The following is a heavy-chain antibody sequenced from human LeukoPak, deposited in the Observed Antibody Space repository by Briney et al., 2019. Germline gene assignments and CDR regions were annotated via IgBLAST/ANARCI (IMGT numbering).Heavy chain of an antibody. J-gene: IGHJ6*02. D-gene: IGHD4-17*01. CDR3: ARGENGDNYYYYGMDV. V-gene: IGHV1-2*02. CDR2: INPNSGGT. Sequence: GASVKVSCKASGYTFTGYYMHWVRQAPGQGLEWMGWINPNSGGTNYAQKFQGRVTMTRDTSISTAYMELSRLRSDDTAVYYCARGENGDNYYYYGMDVWGQGTTVTVSS. CDR1: GYTFTGYY.